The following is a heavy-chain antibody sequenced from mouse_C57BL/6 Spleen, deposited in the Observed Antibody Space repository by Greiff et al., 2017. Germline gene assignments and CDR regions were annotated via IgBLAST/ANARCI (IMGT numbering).Heavy chain of an antibody. J-gene: IGHJ4*01. D-gene: IGHD1-1*02. CDR2: IYPGSGST. Sequence: QVQLQQPGAELVKPGASVKMSCKASGYTFTCYWITWVKQRPGQGLEWIGDIYPGSGSTNYNEKFKSKATLTVDTSSSTAYMQLSSLTSEDSAVYYCARRGGNTLYAMDDWGQGTSVTVSS. CDR3: ARRGGNTLYAMDD. V-gene: IGHV1-55*01. CDR1: GYTFTCYW.